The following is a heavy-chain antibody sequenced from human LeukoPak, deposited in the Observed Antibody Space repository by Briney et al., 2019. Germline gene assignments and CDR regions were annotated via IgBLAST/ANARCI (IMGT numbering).Heavy chain of an antibody. D-gene: IGHD3-16*02. Sequence: SETLSLTCTVSGGSISSSSYYWGWIRQPPGKGLEWIGSIYYSGSTYYNPSLKSRVTISVDTSKNQFSLKLSSATAADTAVYYCARQMSYPYYFDYWGQGTLVTVSS. CDR2: IYYSGST. CDR3: ARQMSYPYYFDY. CDR1: GGSISSSSYY. V-gene: IGHV4-39*01. J-gene: IGHJ4*02.